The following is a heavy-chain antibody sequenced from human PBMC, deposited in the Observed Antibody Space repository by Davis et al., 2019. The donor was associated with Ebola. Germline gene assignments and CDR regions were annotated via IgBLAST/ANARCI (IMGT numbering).Heavy chain of an antibody. CDR2: IYYSGST. J-gene: IGHJ4*02. V-gene: IGHV4-59*12. CDR3: ARDLYCSSTSCRMFDY. Sequence: PSETLSLTCTVSGGSISSYYWSWIRQPPGKGLEWIGYIYYSGSTNYNPSLKSRVTISVDKSKNQFSLKLSSVTAADTAVYYCARDLYCSSTSCRMFDYWGQGTLVTVSS. D-gene: IGHD2-2*01. CDR1: GGSISSYY.